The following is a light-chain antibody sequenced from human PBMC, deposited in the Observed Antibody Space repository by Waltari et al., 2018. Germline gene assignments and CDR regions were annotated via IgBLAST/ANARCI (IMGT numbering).Light chain of an antibody. CDR2: EAS. Sequence: IQMTQSPSTLSASVGDRVTITCRASQSISSWLAWYQQKPGKAPKLLIYEASSLDSGVPSRFSGSGSGTEFTLTISSLQPDDFATYYCQQYNTYSRTFGQGTKVEIK. V-gene: IGKV1-5*03. J-gene: IGKJ1*01. CDR3: QQYNTYSRT. CDR1: QSISSW.